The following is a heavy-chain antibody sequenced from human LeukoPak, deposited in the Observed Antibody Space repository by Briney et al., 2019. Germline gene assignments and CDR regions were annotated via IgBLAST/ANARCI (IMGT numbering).Heavy chain of an antibody. V-gene: IGHV5-51*01. CDR2: NYLDGSDT. CDR1: GSIFTRYL. J-gene: IGHJ4*02. Sequence: GGSLQISGECSGSIFTRYLIAGGRQLPGKGVEGMGINYLDGSDTIDSPSFQGQVTISADKSISTAYLQWSSLQASDTATYYCVTKGVGPSYYFDYWGQGTLVTVSP. D-gene: IGHD1-26*01. CDR3: VTKGVGPSYYFDY.